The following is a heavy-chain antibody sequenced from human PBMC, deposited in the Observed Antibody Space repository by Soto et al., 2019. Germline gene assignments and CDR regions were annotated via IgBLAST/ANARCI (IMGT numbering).Heavy chain of an antibody. J-gene: IGHJ4*02. V-gene: IGHV1-69*06. Sequence: ASVEVSCKASGGSLSTNPISWVRQAPGQGLEWMGGTGSGTGPGNHAQKFQGRLTVTADKSTSTVYMELTNLSSEDTAVYYCARRHSGGFFRFFDSWGQGTLVTVSS. CDR1: GGSLSTNP. D-gene: IGHD2-15*01. CDR3: ARRHSGGFFRFFDS. CDR2: TGSGTGPG.